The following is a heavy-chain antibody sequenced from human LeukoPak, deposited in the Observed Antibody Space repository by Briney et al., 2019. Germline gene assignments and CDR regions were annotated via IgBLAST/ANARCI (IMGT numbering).Heavy chain of an antibody. CDR2: IYYSGST. CDR3: ARVGVGATIDY. V-gene: IGHV4-59*01. D-gene: IGHD1-26*01. Sequence: SETLSLTCTVSGGSISSYYWSWIRQPPGKGLEWIGYIYYSGSTNYNPSLKSRVTISVDTSKNQFSLKLSSVTAADTAAYYCARVGVGATIDYWGQGTLVTVSS. CDR1: GGSISSYY. J-gene: IGHJ4*02.